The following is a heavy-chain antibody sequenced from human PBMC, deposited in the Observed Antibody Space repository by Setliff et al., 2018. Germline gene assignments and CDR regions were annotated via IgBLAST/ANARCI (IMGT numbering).Heavy chain of an antibody. J-gene: IGHJ6*03. CDR1: GFRFTSFG. D-gene: IGHD5-18*01. CDR2: TIPIFGST. V-gene: IGHV1-69*05. Sequence: SVKVSCKTSGFRFTSFGFSWVRQAPGQGLEWMGGTIPIFGSTNYAQKFQDRVTIITDESTSTAYMELRSLRTEDTAVYYCAREGVDTRSSTDYRYYMDVWGKGTTVTVSS. CDR3: AREGVDTRSSTDYRYYMDV.